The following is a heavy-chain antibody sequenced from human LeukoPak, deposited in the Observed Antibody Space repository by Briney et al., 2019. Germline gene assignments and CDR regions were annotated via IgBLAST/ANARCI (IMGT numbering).Heavy chain of an antibody. D-gene: IGHD6-19*01. CDR1: GSIFTSYW. J-gene: IGHJ3*02. CDR2: IYPGDSDT. Sequence: GASLQISCKGSGSIFTSYWIGWVRQLPGKGLEWMGIIYPGDSDTRYSPSFQGQVTISADKSISTAYLQWSSLKASDTAMYYCARRDSSGSRAFDIWGQGTMVTVSS. CDR3: ARRDSSGSRAFDI. V-gene: IGHV5-51*01.